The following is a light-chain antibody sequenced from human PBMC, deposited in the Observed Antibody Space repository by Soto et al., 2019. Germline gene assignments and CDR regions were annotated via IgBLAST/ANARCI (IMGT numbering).Light chain of an antibody. J-gene: IGKJ2*01. V-gene: IGKV1-9*01. CDR2: AAS. Sequence: IQMTQSPSSLSATVGDRVTITCRASQDVSSYLVWYQQKPGKAPELLIYAASTLQSGVPVRFSGSGSGTEFTLTIRRLQPEDFATYYCKQISYYPRTFGQGTKLEIK. CDR1: QDVSSY. CDR3: KQISYYPRT.